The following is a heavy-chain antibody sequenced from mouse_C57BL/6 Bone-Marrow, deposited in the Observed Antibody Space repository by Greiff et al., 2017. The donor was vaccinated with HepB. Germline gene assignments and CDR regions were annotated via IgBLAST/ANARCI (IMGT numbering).Heavy chain of an antibody. J-gene: IGHJ3*01. V-gene: IGHV14-4*01. D-gene: IGHD1-1*01. CDR1: GFNIKDDY. CDR2: IDPENGDT. CDR3: TTLLGAY. Sequence: EVKLVESGAELVRPGASVKLSCTASGFNIKDDYMHWVKQRPEQGLEWIGWIDPENGDTEYASKFQGKATITADTSSNTAYLQLSSLTSEDTAVYYCTTLLGAYWGQGTLVTVSA.